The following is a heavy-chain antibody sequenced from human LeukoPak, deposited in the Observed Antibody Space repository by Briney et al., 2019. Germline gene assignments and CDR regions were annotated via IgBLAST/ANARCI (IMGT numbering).Heavy chain of an antibody. J-gene: IGHJ6*02. CDR2: IWYDGSNK. Sequence: GRSLRLSCAASGFTFSSYGMHWVRQAPGKGLEWVAVIWYDGSNKYYADSVKGRFTISRDNAKNSLYLQMNSLRAEDTAVYYCARDRIQLWWDYGMDVWGQGTTVTVSS. V-gene: IGHV3-33*01. D-gene: IGHD5-18*01. CDR3: ARDRIQLWWDYGMDV. CDR1: GFTFSSYG.